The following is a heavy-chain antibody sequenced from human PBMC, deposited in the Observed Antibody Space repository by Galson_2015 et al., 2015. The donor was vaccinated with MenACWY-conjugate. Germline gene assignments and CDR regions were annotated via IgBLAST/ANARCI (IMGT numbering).Heavy chain of an antibody. V-gene: IGHV1-69*13. CDR3: ARPGGDYEQRTFFDY. Sequence: SVKVSCKASGDSFNTYSFNWIRQAPGQGPEWLGGIIPVFHTTDYAQRFQGRITITADESTSTVYMELSSLRSDDTAIYYCARPGGDYEQRTFFDYWGQGTLVTVSS. J-gene: IGHJ4*02. D-gene: IGHD4-17*01. CDR1: GDSFNTYS. CDR2: IIPVFHTT.